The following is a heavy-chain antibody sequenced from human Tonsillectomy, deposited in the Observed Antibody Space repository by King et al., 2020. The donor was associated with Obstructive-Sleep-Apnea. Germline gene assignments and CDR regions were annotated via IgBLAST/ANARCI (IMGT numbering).Heavy chain of an antibody. Sequence: VQLVESGGGLVQPGGSLRLSCAASGFIFSTHSMNWVRQAPGKGLEWVSSISSSSNTIYYADSVKGRFTISRDNAKNSLYLQMNSLRAEDTAVYYCARRLLTYSGYELSYLDYWGQGTLVTVSS. CDR2: ISSSSNTI. CDR3: ARRLLTYSGYELSYLDY. CDR1: GFIFSTHS. J-gene: IGHJ4*02. V-gene: IGHV3-48*04. D-gene: IGHD5-12*01.